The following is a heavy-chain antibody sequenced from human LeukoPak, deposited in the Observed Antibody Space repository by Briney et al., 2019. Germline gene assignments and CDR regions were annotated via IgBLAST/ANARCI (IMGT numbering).Heavy chain of an antibody. J-gene: IGHJ6*02. D-gene: IGHD2-2*01. CDR1: GGSISSYY. CDR2: IYYSGST. Sequence: SSETLSLTCTVSGGSISSYYWGWIRQPPGKGLEWIGSIYYSGSTYYNPSLKSRVTISVDTSKNQFSLKLSSVTAADTAVYYCARSRRDIVVVPAASHYGMDVWGQGTTVTVSS. V-gene: IGHV4-39*01. CDR3: ARSRRDIVVVPAASHYGMDV.